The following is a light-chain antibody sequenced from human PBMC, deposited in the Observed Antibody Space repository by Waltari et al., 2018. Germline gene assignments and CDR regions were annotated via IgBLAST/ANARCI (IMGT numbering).Light chain of an antibody. CDR2: HAT. CDR1: HDISHY. Sequence: DIQVTQSPSSLSASVGDRVTITCQASHDISHYLNWYQQRPGKAPKVLIYHATLLKIGVPSRFSGSGSGTDFTFAITSLQPEDAATYYCQHFDNLLFTFGQGTKLEI. CDR3: QHFDNLLFT. V-gene: IGKV1-33*01. J-gene: IGKJ2*01.